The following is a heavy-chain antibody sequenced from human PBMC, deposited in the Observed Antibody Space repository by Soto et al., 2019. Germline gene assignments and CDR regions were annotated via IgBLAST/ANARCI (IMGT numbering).Heavy chain of an antibody. Sequence: SETLSLTCTVSGDSMTSYYWNWIRQSPGKGLEWMGYIYYSGSTNYNPSLKSRVTISVDTSKSQFSLKLSSVTAADTAVYYCARKLRGGLPYGLDVWGQGTTVTVSS. CDR2: IYYSGST. J-gene: IGHJ6*02. CDR3: ARKLRGGLPYGLDV. V-gene: IGHV4-59*01. CDR1: GDSMTSYY. D-gene: IGHD2-15*01.